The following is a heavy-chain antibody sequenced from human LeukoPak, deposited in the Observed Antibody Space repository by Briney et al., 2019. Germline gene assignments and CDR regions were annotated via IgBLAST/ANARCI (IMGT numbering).Heavy chain of an antibody. CDR3: ARGLVFGESLTRFDY. Sequence: PSETLSLTCTVSGGSISSGDYYRSRIPPPQGKDLEWNGYLYYSGSTYYNPSLKSRVTISVDTSKNQFSLKLSSVTAADTAVYYCARGLVFGESLTRFDYWGQRTLVTVAS. J-gene: IGHJ4*02. CDR2: LYYSGST. CDR1: GGSISSGDYY. D-gene: IGHD3-10*01. V-gene: IGHV4-30-4*08.